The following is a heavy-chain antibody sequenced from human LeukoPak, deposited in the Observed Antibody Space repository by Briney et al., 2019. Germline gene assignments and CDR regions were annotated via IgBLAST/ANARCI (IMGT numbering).Heavy chain of an antibody. Sequence: ASVKVSCKASGYTFSSCAINWVRQAPGQGLEYMGWIDTKTGNPTYAQGFTGRFVFSLDTSVSTAYLQISSLRAEDTAVYYCARDATVAVAGEVYYYYGMDVWGQGTTVTVSS. J-gene: IGHJ6*02. CDR1: GYTFSSCA. V-gene: IGHV7-4-1*02. CDR3: ARDATVAVAGEVYYYYGMDV. CDR2: IDTKTGNP. D-gene: IGHD6-19*01.